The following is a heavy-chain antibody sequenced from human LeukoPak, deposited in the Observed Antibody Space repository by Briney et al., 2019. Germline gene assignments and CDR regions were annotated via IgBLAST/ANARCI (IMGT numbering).Heavy chain of an antibody. CDR2: ISSSSSYI. CDR1: GFTFSSYS. CDR3: ARDVRGGFDY. Sequence: PGGSLRLSCAASGFTFSSYSMNWVRQAPGKGLEWVSSISSSSSYIYYADSVKGRFTIFRDNAKNSLYLQMNSLRAEDTAVYYCARDVRGGFDYWGQGTLVTVSS. J-gene: IGHJ4*02. D-gene: IGHD3-10*02. V-gene: IGHV3-21*01.